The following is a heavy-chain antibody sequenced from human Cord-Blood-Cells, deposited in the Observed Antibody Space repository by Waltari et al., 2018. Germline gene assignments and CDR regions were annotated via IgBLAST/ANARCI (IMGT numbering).Heavy chain of an antibody. V-gene: IGHV4-34*01. Sequence: QVQLQQWGAGLLKPSETLSLTCAVYGGSFSGYYWSWIRQPPGKGLEWIGEISHSGSTNYNPSLKRRVTISVDTSKNQFALKLSSVTAADTAVYDCATRHGYSSSWYYFQHWGQGTLVTVSS. J-gene: IGHJ1*01. CDR2: ISHSGST. CDR1: GGSFSGYY. CDR3: ATRHGYSSSWYYFQH. D-gene: IGHD6-13*01.